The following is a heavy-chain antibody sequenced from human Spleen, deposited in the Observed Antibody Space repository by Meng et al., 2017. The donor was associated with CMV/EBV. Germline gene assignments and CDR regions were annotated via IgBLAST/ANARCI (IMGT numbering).Heavy chain of an antibody. J-gene: IGHJ5*02. CDR1: GYTFTSYD. V-gene: IGHV1-8*03. Sequence: ASVKVSCKASGYTFTSYDINWVRQATGQGLEWMGWMNPNSGNTGYAQKFQGRVTITRNTSISTAYMELNSLRSDDTAVYYCARGGRYQLLLNWFDPWGQGTLVTVSS. CDR2: MNPNSGNT. CDR3: ARGGRYQLLLNWFDP. D-gene: IGHD2-2*01.